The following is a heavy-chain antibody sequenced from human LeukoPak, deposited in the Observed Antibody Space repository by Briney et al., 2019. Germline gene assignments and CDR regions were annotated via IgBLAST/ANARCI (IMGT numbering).Heavy chain of an antibody. CDR2: IWYDGSTK. V-gene: IGHV3-33*01. Sequence: GRCLRLSCAASGFTFSSYGMHWVRPAPGKGLEWVAVIWYDGSTKYDADSVKGRFTISRDNSKNTLYLQMNSLRAEDTAVYYCARDPYGDYLPDYWGQGTLVTVSS. CDR3: ARDPYGDYLPDY. CDR1: GFTFSSYG. J-gene: IGHJ4*02. D-gene: IGHD4-17*01.